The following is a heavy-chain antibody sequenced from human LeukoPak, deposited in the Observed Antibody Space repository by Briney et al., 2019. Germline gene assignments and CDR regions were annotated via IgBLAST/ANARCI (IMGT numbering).Heavy chain of an antibody. Sequence: PSETLSLTCTVSGGSISSYYWSWIRQPPGKGLEWIGYIYYSGSTNYNPSLKSRVTISVDTSKNQISLQLNSVTPEDTAVYYCARGQKWLVQVGYYHYGMDVWGQGTTVTVSS. V-gene: IGHV4-59*12. J-gene: IGHJ6*02. CDR3: ARGQKWLVQVGYYHYGMDV. CDR2: IYYSGST. D-gene: IGHD6-19*01. CDR1: GGSISSYY.